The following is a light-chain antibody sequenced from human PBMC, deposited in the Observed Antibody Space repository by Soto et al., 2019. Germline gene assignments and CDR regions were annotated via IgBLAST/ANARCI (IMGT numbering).Light chain of an antibody. CDR2: EGS. Sequence: QSALTQPASVSGSPGQSITISCTGTSSDVGSYYLVSRYQQHPGKAPKLMIYEGSKRPSGVSNRFSGSKSGNTASLTISGLQAEDEADYYCCSYAGGSTLYVFGTGTKVTVL. J-gene: IGLJ1*01. CDR1: SSDVGSYYL. V-gene: IGLV2-23*01. CDR3: CSYAGGSTLYV.